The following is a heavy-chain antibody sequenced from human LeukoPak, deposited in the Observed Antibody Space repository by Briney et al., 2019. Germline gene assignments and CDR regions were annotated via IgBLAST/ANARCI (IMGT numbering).Heavy chain of an antibody. CDR1: GFTFSNYA. CDR2: ISDSGTST. CDR3: AKGPRYCSSTSCYRGDY. Sequence: GGSLRLSCAASGFTFSNYAMTWVRQAPGKGLQWVSSISDSGTSTDYADSVKGWFTIASDNSKNTVYLQMNSLRAGDTAVYYCAKGPRYCSSTSCYRGDYWGQGTLVTVSS. D-gene: IGHD2-2*01. V-gene: IGHV3-23*01. J-gene: IGHJ4*02.